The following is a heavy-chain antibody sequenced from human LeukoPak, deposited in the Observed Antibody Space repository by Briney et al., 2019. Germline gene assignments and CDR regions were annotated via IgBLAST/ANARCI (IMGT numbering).Heavy chain of an antibody. Sequence: GGSLRLSCAASGFTFSSYAMSWVRQAPGKGLEWVSSISGSGANTYYANSVKGRFTVYRDNSKNTLYLQVNNLRAEDTAVYYCAEHLGSHNFDYWGQGTLVTVSS. J-gene: IGHJ4*02. CDR2: ISGSGANT. V-gene: IGHV3-23*01. D-gene: IGHD3-10*01. CDR3: AEHLGSHNFDY. CDR1: GFTFSSYA.